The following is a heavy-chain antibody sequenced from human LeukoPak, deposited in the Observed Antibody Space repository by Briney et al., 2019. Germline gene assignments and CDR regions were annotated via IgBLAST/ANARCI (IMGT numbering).Heavy chain of an antibody. CDR1: GDSTVGYY. J-gene: IGHJ3*02. V-gene: IGHV4-59*12. CDR2: VYRSGQS. CDR3: ASGKYYYDDSASVNRASRTAFHI. Sequence: SETLSLTCSVSGDSTVGYYWGWIRQSPGRAPEWLAYVYRSGQSDYNSSLRGRVTVSLDRSKTQVSLRLRSLTAADTAVYYCASGKYYYDDSASVNRASRTAFHIWAQGTMVLVSS. D-gene: IGHD3-22*01.